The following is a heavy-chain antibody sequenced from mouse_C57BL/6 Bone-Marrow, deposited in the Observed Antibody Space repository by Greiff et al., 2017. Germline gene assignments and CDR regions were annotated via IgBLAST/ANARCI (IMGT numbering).Heavy chain of an antibody. V-gene: IGHV7-3*01. CDR3: ARSYAMDY. CDR1: GFTFTDYY. Sequence: EVNVVESGGGLVQPGGSLSLSCAASGFTFTDYYMSWVRQPPGKALEWLGFIRNKANGYTTEYSASVKGRFTISRDNSQSILYLQVNALRAEDSATYYCARSYAMDYWGQGTSVTVSS. CDR2: IRNKANGYTT. J-gene: IGHJ4*01.